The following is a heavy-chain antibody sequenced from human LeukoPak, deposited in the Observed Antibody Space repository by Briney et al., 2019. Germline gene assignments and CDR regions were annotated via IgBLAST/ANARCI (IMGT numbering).Heavy chain of an antibody. J-gene: IGHJ4*02. CDR3: ARGGGYDSFDY. V-gene: IGHV3-7*03. CDR1: GFTFNTYW. Sequence: PGGSLRLSCAASGFTFNTYWMTWVRQAPGKGLEWVANIKQDGSDKYYVDSVRGRFTISRDNAKNSVYLQMNSLRADDTAVYYCARGGGYDSFDYWGQGTQVTVSS. CDR2: IKQDGSDK. D-gene: IGHD5-12*01.